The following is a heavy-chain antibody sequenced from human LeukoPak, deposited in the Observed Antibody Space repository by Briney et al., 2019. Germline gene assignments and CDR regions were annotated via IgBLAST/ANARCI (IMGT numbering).Heavy chain of an antibody. CDR3: ARDRASGTYCLDY. CDR2: TSAYNGNT. D-gene: IGHD1-26*01. J-gene: IGHJ4*02. V-gene: IGHV1-18*01. CDR1: GYTFTNYG. Sequence: GASVKVSCKASGYTFTNYGITWVRQAPGQGLEWMGWTSAYNGNTNYAQKLQGRVTMTTDTSTSTAYMELRNLRSDDTAVYYCARDRASGTYCLDYWGQGTLVTVSS.